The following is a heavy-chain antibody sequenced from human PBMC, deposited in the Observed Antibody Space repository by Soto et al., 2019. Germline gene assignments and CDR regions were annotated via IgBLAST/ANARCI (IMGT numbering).Heavy chain of an antibody. J-gene: IGHJ3*02. Sequence: PGGFLRLSCAASGFTVSSNYMSWVRQAPGKGLEWVSVIYSGGSTYYADSVKGRFTISRDNSKNTLYLQMNSLRAEDTAVYYCAREGGSSWYPGAFDIWGQGTMVTVSS. D-gene: IGHD6-13*01. CDR2: IYSGGST. V-gene: IGHV3-66*01. CDR1: GFTVSSNY. CDR3: AREGGSSWYPGAFDI.